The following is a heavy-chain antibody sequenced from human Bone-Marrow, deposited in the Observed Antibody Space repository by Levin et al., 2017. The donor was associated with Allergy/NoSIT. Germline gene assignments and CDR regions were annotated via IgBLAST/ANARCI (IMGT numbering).Heavy chain of an antibody. CDR3: ARGIAAGLFDY. CDR2: IYYSGST. D-gene: IGHD6-13*01. V-gene: IGHV4-59*02. CDR1: AASVTSYY. J-gene: IGHJ4*02. Sequence: SETLSLTCSVSAASVTSYYWTWVRQPPGKGLEWIGHIYYSGSTYYNPSLKSRVTISIDTPKNQFSLRLSAVTAADTAVYYCARGIAAGLFDYWGQGTLVPVSS.